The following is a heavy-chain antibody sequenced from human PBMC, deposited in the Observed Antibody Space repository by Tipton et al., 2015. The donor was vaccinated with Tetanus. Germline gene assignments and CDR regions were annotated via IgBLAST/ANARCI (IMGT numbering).Heavy chain of an antibody. CDR1: GGSITNGGYY. CDR3: AREGAPRAFDI. J-gene: IGHJ3*02. Sequence: LRLSCTVSGGSITNGGYYWSWIRQHPGKGLDWIGYISYTGTTHYNPSLKSRVTISLDRSKNQFSLKLTSVTAADTAVYYCAREGAPRAFDIWGQGTMVTVSS. V-gene: IGHV4-31*03. CDR2: ISYTGTT.